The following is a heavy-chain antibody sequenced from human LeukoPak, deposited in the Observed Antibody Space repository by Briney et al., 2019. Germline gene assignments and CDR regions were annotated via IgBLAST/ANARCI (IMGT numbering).Heavy chain of an antibody. J-gene: IGHJ4*02. D-gene: IGHD3-10*01. CDR1: GFTFSSYG. CDR2: IRYDGSHK. Sequence: PGGSLRLSCAASGFTFSSYGMHWVRQAPGKGLEWVAFIRYDGSHKYYADSVKGRFTISRDNAKNALYLQMNSLRAEDTAVYYCAKDLHYGSADYWGQGTLVTVSS. V-gene: IGHV3-30*02. CDR3: AKDLHYGSADY.